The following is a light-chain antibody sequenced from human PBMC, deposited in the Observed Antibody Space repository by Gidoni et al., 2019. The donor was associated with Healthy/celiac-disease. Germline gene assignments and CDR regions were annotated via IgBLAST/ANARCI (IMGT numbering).Light chain of an antibody. J-gene: IGKJ3*01. CDR2: DAS. CDR3: QQRSNWPRGT. Sequence: EIVLTQSPATLSLSPGERATLSCRASQSVSSYLAWYQQKPGQAPRLLIYDASNRATGIPARFSGSGSGTDFTLTISSLEPEDFAVYYCQQRSNWPRGTFGPXTKVEIK. CDR1: QSVSSY. V-gene: IGKV3-11*01.